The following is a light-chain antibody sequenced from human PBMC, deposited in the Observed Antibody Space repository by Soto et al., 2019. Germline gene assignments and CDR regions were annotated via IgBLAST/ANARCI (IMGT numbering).Light chain of an antibody. V-gene: IGLV2-14*03. CDR2: DVS. J-gene: IGLJ3*02. Sequence: QSALTQPASVSGSPGQSITISCTGTSSDVGAYNYVAWYQHHPGKATKLMIYDVSNRPSGVSNRFSASKSGNTASLTISGLQAEDEADYYCSSYTSSRTRVFGGGTKLTVL. CDR1: SSDVGAYNY. CDR3: SSYTSSRTRV.